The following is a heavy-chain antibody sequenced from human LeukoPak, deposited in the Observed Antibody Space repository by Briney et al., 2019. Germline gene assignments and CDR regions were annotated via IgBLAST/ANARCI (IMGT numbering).Heavy chain of an antibody. V-gene: IGHV3-30*02. CDR2: IRYDGSNK. CDR1: GFTFSSYG. J-gene: IGHJ4*02. CDR3: ANTKQPVLLWFGELLGPLDY. D-gene: IGHD3-10*01. Sequence: AGGSLRLSCAASGFTFSSYGMHWVRQAPGKGLEWVAFIRYDGSNKYYADSVKGRFTISRDNSKNTLYLQMNSLRAEDTAVYYCANTKQPVLLWFGELLGPLDYWGQGTLVTVSS.